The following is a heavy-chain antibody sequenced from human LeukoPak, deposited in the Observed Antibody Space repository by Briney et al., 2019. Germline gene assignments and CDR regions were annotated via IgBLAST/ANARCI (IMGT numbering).Heavy chain of an antibody. CDR2: INPNSGGT. Sequence: ASVKVSCKASGYTFTDYFMHWVRQAPGQGLEWMGWINPNSGGTNYAQKFQGRVTMTRDTSISTAYMELRSLRFDDTAIYYCAKDWHILTGRNCFDPWGQGTLVTVSS. V-gene: IGHV1-2*02. J-gene: IGHJ5*02. CDR3: AKDWHILTGRNCFDP. CDR1: GYTFTDYF. D-gene: IGHD3-9*01.